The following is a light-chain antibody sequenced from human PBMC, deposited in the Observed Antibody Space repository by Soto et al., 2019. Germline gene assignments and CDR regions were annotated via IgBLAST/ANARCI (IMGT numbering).Light chain of an antibody. CDR2: KVS. CDR3: LQANSFPLT. J-gene: IGKJ4*01. V-gene: IGKV2-30*01. Sequence: DIVMTQSPLSLPVTLGQPASISFRSSQSLVYSDGNTHLSWYQQRPGQSPRRLIYKVSNRDSGVPDRFSGSGSGTDFTLTISSLQPEDFATYYCLQANSFPLTFGGGTKVDIK. CDR1: QSLVYSDGNTH.